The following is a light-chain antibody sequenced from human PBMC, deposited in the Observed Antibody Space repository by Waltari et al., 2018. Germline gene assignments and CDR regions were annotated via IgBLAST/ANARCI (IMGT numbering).Light chain of an antibody. Sequence: DIQMTQSPSTLSASVGDRVTITCRASQGVDTWLAWYQQKPGRAPKLLLYKASTLQSGVPSRFSGTGSGTEFTLTISGLQPDDFGTYYCQQYNSYPFTFGPGTKVDIK. CDR3: QQYNSYPFT. CDR1: QGVDTW. J-gene: IGKJ3*01. CDR2: KAS. V-gene: IGKV1-5*03.